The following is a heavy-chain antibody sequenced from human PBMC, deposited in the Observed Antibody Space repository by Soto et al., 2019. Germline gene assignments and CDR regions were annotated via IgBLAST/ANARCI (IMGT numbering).Heavy chain of an antibody. V-gene: IGHV2-5*02. J-gene: IGHJ5*02. Sequence: QITLKESGPTLVNPTQTLTLTCTFSGFSLSTSDVGVGWIRQPPGKALEWLAVIFWDDDKRYSPSLKNRLTISKDTSRNQVGLTMTNMDPVDTATYYCAHTIIGVAAGNRVYLLDPWGQGTLVTVSS. CDR3: AHTIIGVAAGNRVYLLDP. CDR2: IFWDDDK. CDR1: GFSLSTSDVG. D-gene: IGHD6-13*01.